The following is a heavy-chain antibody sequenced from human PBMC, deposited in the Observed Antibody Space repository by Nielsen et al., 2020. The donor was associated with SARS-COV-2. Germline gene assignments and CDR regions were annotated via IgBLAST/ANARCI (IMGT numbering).Heavy chain of an antibody. CDR2: ISSSSSYI. Sequence: GESLKISCAASGFTFSSYAMSWVRQAPGKGLEWVSSISSSSSYIYYADSVKGRFTISRDNAKNSLYLQMNSLRAEDTAVYYCARDLARKYYYYGMDVWGQGTTVTVSS. J-gene: IGHJ6*02. CDR1: GFTFSSYA. V-gene: IGHV3-21*01. CDR3: ARDLARKYYYYGMDV. D-gene: IGHD1-14*01.